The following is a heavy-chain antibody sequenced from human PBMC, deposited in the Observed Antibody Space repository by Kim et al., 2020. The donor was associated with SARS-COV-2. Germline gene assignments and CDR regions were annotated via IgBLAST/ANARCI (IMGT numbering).Heavy chain of an antibody. CDR3: AGGDLWFGVHWAFDY. Sequence: PALKSRVTIAVDTSKNQLSLKLSSVTAADTAVDYCAGGDLWFGVHWAFDYWGQGTLVTVSS. V-gene: IGHV4-34*01. D-gene: IGHD3-10*01. J-gene: IGHJ4*02.